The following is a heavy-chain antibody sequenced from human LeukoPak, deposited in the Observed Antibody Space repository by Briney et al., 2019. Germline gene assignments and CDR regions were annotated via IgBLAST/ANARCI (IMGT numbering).Heavy chain of an antibody. Sequence: GGSLRLSCAASGLSFSSYAFSWVRQAPGKGLEWVSSLTTDEITFYADSVEGRFAISRDNSGNTLHLHMSSLRAEDTALYYCAKVYGAGRRPPFYFDSWGQGTLVTVSS. CDR1: GLSFSSYA. D-gene: IGHD3-10*01. J-gene: IGHJ4*02. CDR3: AKVYGAGRRPPFYFDS. CDR2: LTTDEIT. V-gene: IGHV3-23*01.